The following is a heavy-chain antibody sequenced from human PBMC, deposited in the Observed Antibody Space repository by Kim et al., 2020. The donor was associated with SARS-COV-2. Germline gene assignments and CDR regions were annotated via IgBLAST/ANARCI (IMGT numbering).Heavy chain of an antibody. V-gene: IGHV2-5*02. CDR2: IYWDGDT. CDR3: ARRRVAARPYYFDY. J-gene: IGHJ4*02. Sequence: SGPTLVNPTQTLTLTCTFSGFSLSTNGAGVGWIRQPPGRALEWLALIYWDGDTRYSPSLKSRLTITKDTSQNQVVLTMTNMDPVDTATYYCARRRVAARPYYFDYWGQGTLVTVSS. D-gene: IGHD6-6*01. CDR1: GFSLSTNGAG.